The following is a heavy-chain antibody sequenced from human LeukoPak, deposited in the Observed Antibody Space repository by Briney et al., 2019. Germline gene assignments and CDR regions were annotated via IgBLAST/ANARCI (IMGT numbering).Heavy chain of an antibody. J-gene: IGHJ3*02. V-gene: IGHV1-18*04. D-gene: IGHD3-16*02. CDR1: GYTITTYG. CDR3: AREWAGGYYDYVWGSYRTDAFDI. Sequence: ASVKVSCKASGYTITTYGISWVRQAPGQGLEWMGWISAYNGNTNYAQKLQGRVTMTTDTSTSTAYMELRSLRSDDTAVHYCAREWAGGYYDYVWGSYRTDAFDIWGQGTMVTVSS. CDR2: ISAYNGNT.